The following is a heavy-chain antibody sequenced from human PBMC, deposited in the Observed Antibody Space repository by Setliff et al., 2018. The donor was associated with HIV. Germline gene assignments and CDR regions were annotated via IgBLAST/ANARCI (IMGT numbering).Heavy chain of an antibody. CDR1: GGTFSSHG. Sequence: SVMVSCKAPGGTFSSHGIIWVRQAPGQGLEWMGGIIPIFGTANYAQKFRGRVTIIADESTRTAYMELSSLRSEDTAVYFCARGPLLAGDGPYYFDYWGQGTLVTVSS. J-gene: IGHJ4*02. CDR2: IIPIFGTA. CDR3: ARGPLLAGDGPYYFDY. V-gene: IGHV1-69*13. D-gene: IGHD7-27*01.